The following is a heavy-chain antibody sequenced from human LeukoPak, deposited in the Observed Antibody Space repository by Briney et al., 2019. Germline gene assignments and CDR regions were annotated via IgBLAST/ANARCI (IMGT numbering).Heavy chain of an antibody. J-gene: IGHJ4*02. V-gene: IGHV3-30*04. CDR2: ISYDGSNK. D-gene: IGHD4-17*01. Sequence: PGRSLRLSCAASEFTFSSNAMHWVRQAPGKGLEWVAVISYDGSNKYYADSVKGRFTISRDNSKNTLYLQMNNLRAEDTAVYYCAKITVTTYSDYFDYWGQGTLVTVSS. CDR1: EFTFSSNA. CDR3: AKITVTTYSDYFDY.